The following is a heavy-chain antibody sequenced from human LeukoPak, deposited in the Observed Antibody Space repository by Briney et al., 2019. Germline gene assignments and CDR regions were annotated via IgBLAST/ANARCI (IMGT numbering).Heavy chain of an antibody. CDR2: INHSGST. V-gene: IGHV4-34*01. CDR3: ARAGPLGIAAVGTLYYYYYMDV. CDR1: GGSFSGYY. J-gene: IGHJ6*03. Sequence: SETLSLTCAVYGGSFSGYYWSWIRQPPGKGLEWIGEINHSGSTNYNPSLKSRVTISVDTSKNQFSLKLSSVTAADTAVYYCARAGPLGIAAVGTLYYYYYMDVWGKGTTVTVSS. D-gene: IGHD6-13*01.